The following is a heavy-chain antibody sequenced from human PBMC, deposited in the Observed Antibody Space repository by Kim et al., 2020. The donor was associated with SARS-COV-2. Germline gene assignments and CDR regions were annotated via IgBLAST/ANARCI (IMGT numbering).Heavy chain of an antibody. Sequence: GGSLRLSCAASGFTFSSYAMSWVRQAPGKGLEWVSVINPSGGSTYYADSVKGRFTISRDNSKNTLYLQMNSLRVEDTAVYYCVARGVAAKWGQGTLVTGSS. D-gene: IGHD2-21*02. CDR3: VARGVAAK. CDR2: INPSGGST. J-gene: IGHJ4*02. CDR1: GFTFSSYA. V-gene: IGHV3-23*01.